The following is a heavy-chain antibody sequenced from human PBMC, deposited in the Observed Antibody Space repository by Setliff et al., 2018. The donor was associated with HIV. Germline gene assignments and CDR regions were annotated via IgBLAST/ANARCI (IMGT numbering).Heavy chain of an antibody. CDR2: IYSSGSP. J-gene: IGHJ6*03. D-gene: IGHD6-13*01. CDR1: GASISNSNAY. Sequence: PSETLSLTCGVYGASISNSNAYWGWIRKPPGKRLEWLGSIYSSGSPSYNPSSSSRLTISVDTSKNHVSLRLTSVTAADTGVYYCARHRDPPGTSWIYYYYYMDLWGEGTTVTVSS. V-gene: IGHV4-39*01. CDR3: ARHRDPPGTSWIYYYYYMDL.